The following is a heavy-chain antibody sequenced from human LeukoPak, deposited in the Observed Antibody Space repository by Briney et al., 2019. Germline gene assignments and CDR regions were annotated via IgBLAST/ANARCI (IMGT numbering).Heavy chain of an antibody. CDR1: GGSISSYY. D-gene: IGHD1-26*01. Sequence: SETLSLTCTVSGGSISSYYWSRIRQSAGKGLEWIGHIYTSGSTDYYTSGSTDYNPSLKSRVTISVDKSKNHFSLKLSSVTAADTAVYYCAAFLSGTYWYFDYWGQGILVTVSS. V-gene: IGHV4-4*07. CDR3: AAFLSGTYWYFDY. CDR2: IYTSGSTDYYTSGST. J-gene: IGHJ4*02.